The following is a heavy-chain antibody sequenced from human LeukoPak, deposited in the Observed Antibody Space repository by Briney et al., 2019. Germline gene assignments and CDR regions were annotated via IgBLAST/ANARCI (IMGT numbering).Heavy chain of an antibody. CDR2: ISGTGVST. J-gene: IGHJ5*02. CDR3: ARHSSSWYGNNFLDP. V-gene: IGHV3-23*01. D-gene: IGHD6-13*01. CDR1: GFTFSSYS. Sequence: GGSLRLSCAASGFTFSSYSMNWVRQAPGKGLEWVSVISGTGVSTYYADSVKGRFTLSRDNFRNTLYLRMNSLRADDTAVYYCARHSSSWYGNNFLDPWGQGTLVTVSS.